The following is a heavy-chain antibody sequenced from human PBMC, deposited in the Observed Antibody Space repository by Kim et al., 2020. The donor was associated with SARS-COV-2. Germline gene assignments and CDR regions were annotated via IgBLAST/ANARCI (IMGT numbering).Heavy chain of an antibody. CDR1: GYTFTSYW. V-gene: IGHV5-51*01. D-gene: IGHD6-19*01. Sequence: GESLKISCKGSGYTFTSYWIAWVRQMPGKGLECMGIIYPRDSDTRYSPSFQGQVTISADRSISTAYLQWSSLKASDTAMYYCARPGNGWTRELSGMDVWGQGTTETVSS. CDR2: IYPRDSDT. J-gene: IGHJ6*02. CDR3: ARPGNGWTRELSGMDV.